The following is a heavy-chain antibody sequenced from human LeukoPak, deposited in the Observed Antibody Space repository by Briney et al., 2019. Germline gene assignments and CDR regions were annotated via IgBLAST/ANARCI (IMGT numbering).Heavy chain of an antibody. V-gene: IGHV3-74*01. J-gene: IGHJ4*02. CDR2: INGDGSTT. CDR3: ARAFGSGSQVINYFDF. Sequence: GGSLRLSCAASGFTFITYWMHWVRQAPGKGLVWVSSINGDGSTTTYADSVKGRFTISRDNAKNMVYLRMNSLRAEDTAVYYCARAFGSGSQVINYFDFWGQGTLVTVSS. D-gene: IGHD3-10*01. CDR1: GFTFITYW.